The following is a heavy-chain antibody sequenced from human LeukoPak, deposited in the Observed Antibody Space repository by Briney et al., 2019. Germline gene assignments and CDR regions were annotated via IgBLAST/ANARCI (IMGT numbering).Heavy chain of an antibody. V-gene: IGHV1-2*02. CDR1: GYTFTGYY. D-gene: IGHD5-18*01. Sequence: ASVKVSCKASGYTFTGYYMHWVRQAPGRGLEWMGWINPNSGGTNYAQKFQGRVTMTRDTSISTAYMELSRLRSDDTAVYYCARTPRGYSYVPDYWGQGTLVTVSS. CDR3: ARTPRGYSYVPDY. CDR2: INPNSGGT. J-gene: IGHJ4*02.